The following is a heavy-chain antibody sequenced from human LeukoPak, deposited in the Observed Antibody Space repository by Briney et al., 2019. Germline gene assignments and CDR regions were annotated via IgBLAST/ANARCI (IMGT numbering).Heavy chain of an antibody. CDR1: GFTFSSYA. J-gene: IGHJ4*02. CDR2: ISYDGSNK. D-gene: IGHD2-2*01. V-gene: IGHV3-30*04. Sequence: GGSLRLSCAASGFTFSSYAMHWVRQAPGKGLEWVALISYDGSNKYYADSVKARFIISRDNSKNTLYLQMNSLRAEDTAIYYCAKRDQSYWGQGTLVTVSS. CDR3: AKRDQSY.